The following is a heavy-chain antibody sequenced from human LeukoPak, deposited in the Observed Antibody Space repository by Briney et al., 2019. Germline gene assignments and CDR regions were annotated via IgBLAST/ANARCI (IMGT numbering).Heavy chain of an antibody. D-gene: IGHD3-9*01. CDR3: AKGLYPDYDILTGFYH. J-gene: IGHJ4*02. CDR2: LSDSSAGP. Sequence: GGSLRLSCAGSGFTFKYYDMSWVRKAPAKGLEWVSSLSDSSAGPFYADSVKGRFTISRDDSKNTLYLQMNSLRAEDTAIYYCAKGLYPDYDILTGFYHWGQGTLVTVSS. V-gene: IGHV3-23*01. CDR1: GFTFKYYD.